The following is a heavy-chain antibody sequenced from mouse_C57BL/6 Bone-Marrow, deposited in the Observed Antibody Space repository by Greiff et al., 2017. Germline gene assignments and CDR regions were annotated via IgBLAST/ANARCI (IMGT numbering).Heavy chain of an antibody. CDR1: GYTFTSYG. V-gene: IGHV1-81*01. Sequence: VQLQESGAELARPGASVKLSCKASGYTFTSYGISWVKQRTGQGLEWIGEIYPRSGNTYYNEKFKGKAPLTADKSSSTAYMELRSLTSEDSAVYFCARAFITNFPYYYAMDYWGQGTSVTVSS. J-gene: IGHJ4*01. CDR3: ARAFITNFPYYYAMDY. CDR2: IYPRSGNT. D-gene: IGHD1-1*01.